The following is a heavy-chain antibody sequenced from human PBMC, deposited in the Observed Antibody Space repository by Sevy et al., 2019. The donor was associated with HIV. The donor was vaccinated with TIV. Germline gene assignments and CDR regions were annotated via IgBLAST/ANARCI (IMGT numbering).Heavy chain of an antibody. CDR2: ITAYNGNT. D-gene: IGHD1-26*01. V-gene: IGHV1-18*01. Sequence: ASVKVSCKASGYTFTNYHITWVRQAPGQGLEWMGWITAYNGNTNYAQRLQGRVTMTPDTSTSTAYMELRSLRSDETAGYYCARAPSGSQGPGQYFHHWGQGTLVTVSS. CDR1: GYTFTNYH. J-gene: IGHJ1*01. CDR3: ARAPSGSQGPGQYFHH.